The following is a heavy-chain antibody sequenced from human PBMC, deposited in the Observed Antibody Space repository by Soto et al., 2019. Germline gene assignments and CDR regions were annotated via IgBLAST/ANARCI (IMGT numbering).Heavy chain of an antibody. J-gene: IGHJ6*02. V-gene: IGHV4-59*01. CDR2: TFYSGST. CDR3: ARDKGRYDSGMDV. Sequence: QVQLQESGPGLVKPSETLSLTCTVSGGSISSYYWSWIRQPPGKGLEWIGYTFYSGSTKYNPSLRRRATISVDTSKTHFSLNLTSVTAADTAVYFGARDKGRYDSGMDVWGQGTTVTVSS. CDR1: GGSISSYY. D-gene: IGHD3-9*01.